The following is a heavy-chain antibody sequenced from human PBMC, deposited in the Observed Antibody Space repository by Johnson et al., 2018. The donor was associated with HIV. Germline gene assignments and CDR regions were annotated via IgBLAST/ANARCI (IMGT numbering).Heavy chain of an antibody. CDR1: GFTVSSNY. Sequence: VQLVESGGGLVQPGGSLRLSCAASGFTVSSNYMSWVRQAPGKGLEWVSVIYSGGSTYYADSVKGRFTISRDNSKNTLYLQMNSLRAEDTAVYYCAKDGDDGDEADGTKGAFDIWGQGTMVTVSS. D-gene: IGHD2-2*01. CDR2: IYSGGST. J-gene: IGHJ3*02. CDR3: AKDGDDGDEADGTKGAFDI. V-gene: IGHV3-66*02.